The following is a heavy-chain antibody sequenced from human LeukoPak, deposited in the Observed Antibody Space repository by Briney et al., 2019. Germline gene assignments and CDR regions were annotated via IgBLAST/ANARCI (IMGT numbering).Heavy chain of an antibody. Sequence: SETLSLTCTVSGGSVSSGGYYWSWIRQHPGKGLEWIGYIYYSGNTYYNPSLKSRVTISVDTSKNQFSLKLSSVTAAGTAVYYCARVIAAAGTDYWGQGTLVTVSS. V-gene: IGHV4-31*03. CDR3: ARVIAAAGTDY. CDR2: IYYSGNT. CDR1: GGSVSSGGYY. J-gene: IGHJ4*02. D-gene: IGHD6-13*01.